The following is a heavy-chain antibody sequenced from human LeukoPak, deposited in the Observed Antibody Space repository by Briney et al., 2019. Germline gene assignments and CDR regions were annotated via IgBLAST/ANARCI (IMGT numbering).Heavy chain of an antibody. CDR3: ARDRIAVAAPGDYYYYMDV. J-gene: IGHJ6*03. CDR1: GFSFSVFW. D-gene: IGHD6-19*01. Sequence: GGSLRLSCAASGFSFSVFWMHWVRQVPGKGPVWVSRIKTDGSITDYADSVKGRFTISRDNAKNTLYLQMNSLRAEDTAVYYCARDRIAVAAPGDYYYYMDVWGKGTTVTVSS. V-gene: IGHV3-74*01. CDR2: IKTDGSIT.